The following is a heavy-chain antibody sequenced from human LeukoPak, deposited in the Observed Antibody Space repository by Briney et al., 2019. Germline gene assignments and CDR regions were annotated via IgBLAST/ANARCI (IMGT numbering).Heavy chain of an antibody. CDR2: ISAYNGNT. D-gene: IGHD3-22*01. V-gene: IGHV1-18*01. CDR3: ARGRSMIVAYYFDY. J-gene: IGHJ4*02. Sequence: GASVKVSCKASGYTFTSYGISWMRQAPGQGLEWMGWISAYNGNTNYAQKLQGRVTMTTDTSTSTAYMELSSLRSEDTAVYYCARGRSMIVAYYFDYWGQGTLVTVSS. CDR1: GYTFTSYG.